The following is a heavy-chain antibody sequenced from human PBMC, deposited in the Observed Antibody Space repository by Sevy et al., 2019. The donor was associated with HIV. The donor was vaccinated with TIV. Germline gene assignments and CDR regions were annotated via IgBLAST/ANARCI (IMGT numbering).Heavy chain of an antibody. V-gene: IGHV4-39*01. Sequence: SETLSLTCIVSGGSISSDSYYWGWIRQPPGKGLEWIGSIYYTGSTYYNPSLQSRVTISSDTSKNQFSLRLSSVTAADTALYFCARPSSLYYYYAMDVWGQGTTVTVSS. J-gene: IGHJ6*02. D-gene: IGHD3-10*01. CDR3: ARPSSLYYYYAMDV. CDR1: GGSISSDSYY. CDR2: IYYTGST.